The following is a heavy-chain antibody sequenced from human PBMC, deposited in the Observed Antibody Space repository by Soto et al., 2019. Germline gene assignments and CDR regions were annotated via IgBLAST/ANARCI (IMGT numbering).Heavy chain of an antibody. D-gene: IGHD2-8*01. J-gene: IGHJ5*02. Sequence: SETLSLTCTVSGGSISSYYWSWIRQPPGKGLEWIGYIYYSGSTNYNPSLKSRVTISVDTSKNQFSLKLSSVTAADTGVYFCAKTGSLTQNWFDPWGLGTLVTVSS. V-gene: IGHV4-59*08. CDR2: IYYSGST. CDR1: GGSISSYY. CDR3: AKTGSLTQNWFDP.